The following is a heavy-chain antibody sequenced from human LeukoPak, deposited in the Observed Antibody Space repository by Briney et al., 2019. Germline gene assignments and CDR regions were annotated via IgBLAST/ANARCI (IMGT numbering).Heavy chain of an antibody. D-gene: IGHD3-22*01. CDR3: TRETPGGDYYDSSGYGTSY. CDR1: GFTFSNAW. J-gene: IGHJ4*02. Sequence: GGSLRLSCAASGFTFSNAWMSWVRQAPGKGLEWVGRIKSKTDGGTTDYAAPVKGRFTISRDDSKSIAYLQMTSLKTEDTAVYYCTRETPGGDYYDSSGYGTSYWGQGTLVTVSS. CDR2: IKSKTDGGTT. V-gene: IGHV3-15*01.